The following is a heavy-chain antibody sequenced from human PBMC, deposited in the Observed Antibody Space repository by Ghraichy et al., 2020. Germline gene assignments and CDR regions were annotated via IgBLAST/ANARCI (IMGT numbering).Heavy chain of an antibody. CDR2: IYPGDSDT. CDR1: GYSFTSYW. V-gene: IGHV5-51*01. J-gene: IGHJ3*02. D-gene: IGHD6-19*01. Sequence: GESLNISCKGSGYSFTSYWIGWVRQMPGKGLEWMGIIYPGDSDTRYSPSFQGQFTISDDKSISTAYLQWSSLKASDTAMYYCARRRSHPIAVAGTNAFDIWGQGTMVTVSS. CDR3: ARRRSHPIAVAGTNAFDI.